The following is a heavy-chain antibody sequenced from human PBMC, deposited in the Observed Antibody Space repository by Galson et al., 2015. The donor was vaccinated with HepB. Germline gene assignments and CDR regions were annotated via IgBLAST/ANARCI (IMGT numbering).Heavy chain of an antibody. CDR2: ISGSGGST. Sequence: SLRLSCAASGFTFSSYAMSWVRQAPGKGLEWVSAISGSGGSTYYADSVKGRFTISRDNSKNTLYLQMNSLRAEDTAVYYCAKAYYDFWSGLFPPFGYWGQGTLVTVSS. V-gene: IGHV3-23*01. D-gene: IGHD3-3*01. CDR3: AKAYYDFWSGLFPPFGY. CDR1: GFTFSSYA. J-gene: IGHJ4*02.